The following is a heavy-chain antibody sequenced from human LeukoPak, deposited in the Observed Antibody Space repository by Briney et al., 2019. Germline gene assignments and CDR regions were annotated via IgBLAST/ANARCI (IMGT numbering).Heavy chain of an antibody. CDR3: AKKRRRGYYLNSAFDM. V-gene: IGHV4-34*01. D-gene: IGHD3-3*01. Sequence: SETLSLTCSVNGDSFNTYYWSWIRQPPGKALEWIGEISHRGTTSYSPSLKSRVTISVETSKNQFSLSVNSVTAADTAIYYCAKKRRRGYYLNSAFDMWGQGTMVTVSS. CDR1: GDSFNTYY. CDR2: ISHRGTT. J-gene: IGHJ3*02.